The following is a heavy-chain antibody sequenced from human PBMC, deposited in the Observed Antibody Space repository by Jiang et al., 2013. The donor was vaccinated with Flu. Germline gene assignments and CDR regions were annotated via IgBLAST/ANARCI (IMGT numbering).Heavy chain of an antibody. Sequence: KSRVTISVDTSKNQFSLKLSSVTAADTAVYYCARESSGYYDFWSGYPYGMDVWGQGTTVTVSS. CDR3: ARESSGYYDFWSGYPYGMDV. D-gene: IGHD3-3*01. V-gene: IGHV4-30-2*05. J-gene: IGHJ6*02.